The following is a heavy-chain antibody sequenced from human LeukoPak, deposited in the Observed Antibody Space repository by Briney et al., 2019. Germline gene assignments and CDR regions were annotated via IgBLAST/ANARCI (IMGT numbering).Heavy chain of an antibody. CDR1: GYTFTGDF. CDR3: ARDSANRGNFDY. Sequence: VASVKVSCKASGYTFTGDFMHWVRQAPGQGLEWMGWINPNSGGTNYAQKFQGRVTMTRDTSISTAYMELRSLRSDDTAVYYCARDSANRGNFDYWGQGTLVTVSS. CDR2: INPNSGGT. J-gene: IGHJ4*02. V-gene: IGHV1-2*02. D-gene: IGHD3-10*01.